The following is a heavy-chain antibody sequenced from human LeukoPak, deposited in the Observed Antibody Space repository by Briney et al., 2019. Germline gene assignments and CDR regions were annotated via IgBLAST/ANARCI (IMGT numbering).Heavy chain of an antibody. Sequence: GRSLRLSCAAAEFKFDDYAMHWVRQGPGKGLEWVAGISWSSGHMEYAESVKGRFTISRDNARNALYLQMDGLRRDDTALYYCVRSVVVVAATPTHFDLWGRGTRVIVSS. CDR1: EFKFDDYA. CDR2: ISWSSGHM. J-gene: IGHJ2*01. CDR3: VRSVVVVAATPTHFDL. V-gene: IGHV3-9*01. D-gene: IGHD2-15*01.